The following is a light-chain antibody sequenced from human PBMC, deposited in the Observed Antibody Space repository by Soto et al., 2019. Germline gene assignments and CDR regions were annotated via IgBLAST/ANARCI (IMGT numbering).Light chain of an antibody. CDR2: HAS. V-gene: IGKV1-5*01. CDR1: QSISSW. Sequence: DIQITQSPSTLSASVGDRVTITCRASQSISSWLAWYQQKPGTAPKLLIYHASTLESGVPSRFSGSGSGTEFTLTINSLQPEDFATYYCLQHNNYPITFGQGTRLEIK. CDR3: LQHNNYPIT. J-gene: IGKJ5*01.